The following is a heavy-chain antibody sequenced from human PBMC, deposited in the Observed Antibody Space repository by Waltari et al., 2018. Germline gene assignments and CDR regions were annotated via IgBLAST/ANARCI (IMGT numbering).Heavy chain of an antibody. Sequence: EVQLLESGGGFVQPGGSLRLSCAASGFTFSSYTMSRVRQAPGKGREWVSAISGSGGSTYYADSVKGRFTISRDNSKNTLYLQMNSLRAEDAAVYYCAKDLWLAQGFGYWGQGTLVTVSS. CDR2: ISGSGGST. D-gene: IGHD6-19*01. CDR3: AKDLWLAQGFGY. CDR1: GFTFSSYT. V-gene: IGHV3-23*01. J-gene: IGHJ4*02.